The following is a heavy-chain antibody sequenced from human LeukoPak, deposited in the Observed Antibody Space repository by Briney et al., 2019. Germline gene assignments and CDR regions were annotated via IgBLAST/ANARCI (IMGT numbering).Heavy chain of an antibody. CDR3: ARDYLSNHYYYMDV. J-gene: IGHJ6*03. V-gene: IGHV4-39*07. Sequence: PSETLSLTCSVSGGSISSSSYYWGWIRQPPGKGLEWIGSIYYSGSTYYNPSLKSRVTISVDTSKNQLSLKLSSVTAADTAVYYCARDYLSNHYYYMDVWGKGTTVTVSS. D-gene: IGHD2-8*01. CDR1: GGSISSSSYY. CDR2: IYYSGST.